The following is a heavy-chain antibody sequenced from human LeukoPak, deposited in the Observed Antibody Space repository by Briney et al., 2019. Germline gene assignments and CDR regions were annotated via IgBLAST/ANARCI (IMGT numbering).Heavy chain of an antibody. CDR1: GFTVSSNY. V-gene: IGHV3-66*02. CDR2: IYTEGTT. J-gene: IGHJ4*02. Sequence: GGSLRLSCAVSGFTVSSNYFSCVRQAPGKGLEWVSVIYTEGTTYYADSVKGRFIISRDNSKNTVYLQMNSLRVEDTAVYYCASEGDWGQGTLVTVSS. D-gene: IGHD3-16*01. CDR3: ASEGD.